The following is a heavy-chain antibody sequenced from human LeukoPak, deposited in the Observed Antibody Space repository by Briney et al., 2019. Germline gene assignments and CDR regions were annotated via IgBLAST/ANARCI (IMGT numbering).Heavy chain of an antibody. V-gene: IGHV4-4*07. D-gene: IGHD2-15*01. CDR1: GDSMRSYY. CDR2: IYTSGST. J-gene: IGHJ4*02. CDR3: AREYCSDGSCYSY. Sequence: SETLSLTCTVSGDSMRSYYWSWIRQPAGKGLEWIGRIYTSGSTNYNPSLKSRVTMSIDTSKNQFSLKLSSVTAADTAVYYCAREYCSDGSCYSYWGRGTLVTVSS.